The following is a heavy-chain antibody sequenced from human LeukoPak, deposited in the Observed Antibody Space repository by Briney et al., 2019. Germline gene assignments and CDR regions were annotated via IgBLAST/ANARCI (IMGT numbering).Heavy chain of an antibody. J-gene: IGHJ6*03. CDR1: GFTVSSNY. D-gene: IGHD1-26*01. V-gene: IGHV3-66*01. CDR2: IYTGGST. CDR3: AKVAEVGATGYYYYMDV. Sequence: GGSLRLSCAASGFTVSSNYMNWVRQAPGKGLEWVSVIYTGGSTYYADSVKGRFTISRDNSKNTLYLQMSSLRAEETAVYYCAKVAEVGATGYYYYMDVWGKGTTVTISS.